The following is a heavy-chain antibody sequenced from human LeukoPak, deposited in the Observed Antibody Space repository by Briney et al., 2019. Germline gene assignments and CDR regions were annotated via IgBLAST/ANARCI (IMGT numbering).Heavy chain of an antibody. CDR1: GFTFSNNW. J-gene: IGHJ5*01. CDR2: IKADGSAK. Sequence: PGGSLRLSCAASGFTFSNNWMSWVRQAPGKGLEWVATIKADGSAKYYVDSVKGRFTISRDNAKNSLHLQMNSLRAEDTAVYYCVREAGWSHDSWGQETLVTVSS. CDR3: VREAGWSHDS. D-gene: IGHD3-3*01. V-gene: IGHV3-7*05.